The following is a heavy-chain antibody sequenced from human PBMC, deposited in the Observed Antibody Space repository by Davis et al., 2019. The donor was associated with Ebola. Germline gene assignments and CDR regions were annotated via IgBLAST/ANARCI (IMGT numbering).Heavy chain of an antibody. J-gene: IGHJ4*02. D-gene: IGHD3-10*01. Sequence: ASVKVSCKASGYTFTSYGITWVRQAPGQGLEWMGWISAYNGNTNYAQKLQGRVTMTTDTSTSTAYMELRSLRSDDTAVYYCARLRRYYYGSGSCDYWGQGTLVTVSS. V-gene: IGHV1-18*01. CDR3: ARLRRYYYGSGSCDY. CDR2: ISAYNGNT. CDR1: GYTFTSYG.